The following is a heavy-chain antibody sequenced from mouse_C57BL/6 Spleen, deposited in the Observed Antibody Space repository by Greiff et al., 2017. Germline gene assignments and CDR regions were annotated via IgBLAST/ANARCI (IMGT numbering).Heavy chain of an antibody. Sequence: EVMLVESGGGLVKPGGSLKLSCAASGFTFSDYGMPWVRQAPEKGLEWVAYISSGSSTIYYADTVKGRCTISRDNAKNTRFLQMTSLRSEDTAMYYCARGGLRREDYYAMDCWGQGTSVTVAS. J-gene: IGHJ4*01. CDR1: GFTFSDYG. CDR3: ARGGLRREDYYAMDC. D-gene: IGHD2-2*01. CDR2: ISSGSSTI. V-gene: IGHV5-17*01.